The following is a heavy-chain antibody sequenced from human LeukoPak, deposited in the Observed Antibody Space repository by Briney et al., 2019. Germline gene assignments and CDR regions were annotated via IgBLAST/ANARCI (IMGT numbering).Heavy chain of an antibody. CDR2: ISGSGGGT. J-gene: IGHJ4*02. CDR3: AKRGVVIRVILVGFHKEAYYFDS. V-gene: IGHV3-23*01. Sequence: RGSLRLSCAVSGITLSNYAMSWVRQAPGKGLEWVAGISGSGGGTNYADSVKGRFTISRDNPKNTLYLQMNNLRADDTAVYFCAKRGVVIRVILVGFHKEAYYFDSWGQGALVTVSS. CDR1: GITLSNYA. D-gene: IGHD3-22*01.